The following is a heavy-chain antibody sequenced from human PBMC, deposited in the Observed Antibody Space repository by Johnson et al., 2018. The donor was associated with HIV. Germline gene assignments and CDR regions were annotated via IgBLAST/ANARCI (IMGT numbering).Heavy chain of an antibody. Sequence: QVQLVESGGGVVQPGRSLRLSCIVCGFTFSSYAMHWVRQAPGKGLEWVAVISYDGSNKYYADSVKGRFTISRDNSKNTLYLHMNSLSDEDTAVYYCAKDREGWELLEDDAFDIWGQGTMVTVSS. J-gene: IGHJ3*02. CDR1: GFTFSSYA. CDR3: AKDREGWELLEDDAFDI. CDR2: ISYDGSNK. V-gene: IGHV3-30*04. D-gene: IGHD1-26*01.